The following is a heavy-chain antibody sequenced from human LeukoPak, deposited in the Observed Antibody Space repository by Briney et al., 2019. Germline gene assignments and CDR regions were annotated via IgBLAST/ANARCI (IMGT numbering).Heavy chain of an antibody. CDR2: IRYDGSNK. V-gene: IGHV3-30*02. D-gene: IGHD5-12*01. CDR3: AKDLDIVATIGDWFDP. CDR1: GFTFSSYG. J-gene: IGHJ5*02. Sequence: GGSLRLSCAESGFTFSSYGMHWVRQAPGKGLEWVAFIRYDGSNKYYADSVKGRFTISRDNSKNTLYLQMNSLRAEDTAVYYCAKDLDIVATIGDWFDPWGQGTLVTVSS.